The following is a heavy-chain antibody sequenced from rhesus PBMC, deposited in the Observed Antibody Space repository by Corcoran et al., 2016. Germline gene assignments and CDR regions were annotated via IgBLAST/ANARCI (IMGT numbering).Heavy chain of an antibody. Sequence: QLQLQESGPGLVKPLETLSLTCAASGGSISSNSWSCIPQPPGKGLAWLGRISCSGRSTDYNPPLKNRVTLSTATSKNQFSLELTSVTAADTAVYYCARVTGRSLDYWGQGILVTVSS. CDR2: ISCSGRST. V-gene: IGHV4-173*01. CDR3: ARVTGRSLDY. J-gene: IGHJ4*01. D-gene: IGHD2-21*01. CDR1: GGSISSNS.